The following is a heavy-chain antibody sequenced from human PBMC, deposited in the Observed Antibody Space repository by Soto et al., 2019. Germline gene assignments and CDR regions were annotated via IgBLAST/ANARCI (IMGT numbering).Heavy chain of an antibody. D-gene: IGHD5-12*01. CDR3: ARDRGIVATYGMDV. CDR2: IIPIFGTA. V-gene: IGHV1-69*06. Sequence: GASVKVSCKASGGTFSSYAISWVRQAPGQGLEWMGGIIPIFGTANYAQKFQGRVTITADKSTSTAYMELSSLRSEDTAVYYCARDRGIVATYGMDVWGQGTTVTVSS. J-gene: IGHJ6*02. CDR1: GGTFSSYA.